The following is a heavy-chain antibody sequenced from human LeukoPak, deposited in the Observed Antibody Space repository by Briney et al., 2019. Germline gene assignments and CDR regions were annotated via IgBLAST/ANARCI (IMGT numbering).Heavy chain of an antibody. CDR1: GFTFSSYG. V-gene: IGHV3-30*19. Sequence: GRSLRLSCAASGFTFSSYGMHWVRQAPGKGLEWVAVISYDGSNKYYADSVKGRFTISRDNSKNTLYLQMNSLRAEDTAVYYCAREEYNWNDSNWFDPWGQGTLVTVSS. CDR2: ISYDGSNK. D-gene: IGHD1-20*01. J-gene: IGHJ5*02. CDR3: AREEYNWNDSNWFDP.